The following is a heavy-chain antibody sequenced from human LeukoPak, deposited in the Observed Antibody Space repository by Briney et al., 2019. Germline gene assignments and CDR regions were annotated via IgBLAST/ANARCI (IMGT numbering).Heavy chain of an antibody. D-gene: IGHD3-10*01. J-gene: IGHJ4*02. Sequence: GGSLRLSCAASGFTFSDYYMSWIRYAPGKGLERLSHMSSSGDTIYHADSVRGRFTISRDNAKKTLFLQMDSLRAEDTAVYYCARDLTDFGSGIFYDHWGQGALVTVS. CDR1: GFTFSDYY. V-gene: IGHV3-11*01. CDR2: MSSSGDTI. CDR3: ARDLTDFGSGIFYDH.